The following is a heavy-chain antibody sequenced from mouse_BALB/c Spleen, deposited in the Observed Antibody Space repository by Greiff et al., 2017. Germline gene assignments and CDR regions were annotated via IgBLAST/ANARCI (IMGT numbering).Heavy chain of an antibody. J-gene: IGHJ4*01. D-gene: IGHD1-1*01. CDR2: ISYSGST. V-gene: IGHV3-8*02. CDR3: ARRSHYYGSLYYYAMDY. CDR1: GDSITSGY. Sequence: EVQLVESGPSLVKPSQTLSLTCSVTGDSITSGYWNWIRKFPGNKLEYMGYISYSGSTYYNPSLKSRISITRDTSKNQYYLQLNSVTTEDTATYYCARRSHYYGSLYYYAMDYWGQGTSVTVSS.